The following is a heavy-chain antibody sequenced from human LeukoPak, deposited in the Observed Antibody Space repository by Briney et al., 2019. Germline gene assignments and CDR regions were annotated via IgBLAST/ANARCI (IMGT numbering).Heavy chain of an antibody. CDR3: ARREKSPYYFDY. V-gene: IGHV4-59*01. CDR1: GGSISSYY. Sequence: PSETLSLTCTVSGGSISSYYWSWIRQPPGKGLEWIGYIYYSGSTNYNPSLKSRVTISVDTSKNQFSLKLSSVTAADTAVYYCARREKSPYYFDYWGQRTLVTVSS. CDR2: IYYSGST. J-gene: IGHJ4*02.